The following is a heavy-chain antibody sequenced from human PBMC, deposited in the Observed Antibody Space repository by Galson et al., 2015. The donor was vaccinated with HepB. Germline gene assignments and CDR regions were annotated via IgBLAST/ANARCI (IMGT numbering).Heavy chain of an antibody. CDR3: ARRGPPPVRSSYSSSSYYYYYGMDV. CDR2: IDPSDSYT. J-gene: IGHJ6*02. D-gene: IGHD6-13*01. Sequence: QSGAEVKKPGESLRISCKGSGYSFTSYWISWVRQMPGKGLEWMGRIDPSDSYTNYSPSFQGHVTISADKSISTAYLQWSSLKASDTAMYYCARRGPPPVRSSYSSSSYYYYYGMDVWGQGTTVTVSS. V-gene: IGHV5-10-1*01. CDR1: GYSFTSYW.